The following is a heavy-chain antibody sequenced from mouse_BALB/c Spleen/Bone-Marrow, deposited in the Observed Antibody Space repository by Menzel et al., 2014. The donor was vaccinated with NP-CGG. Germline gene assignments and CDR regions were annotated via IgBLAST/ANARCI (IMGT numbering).Heavy chain of an antibody. CDR3: ARQLAYAMDY. CDR2: ITKGGGST. J-gene: IGHJ4*01. D-gene: IGHD4-1*01. V-gene: IGHV5-12*02. CDR1: GFTFSDYY. Sequence: EVQRVESGGGLVQPGGSLKLSCATSGFTFSDYYMYWVRQTPEERLEWVAYITKGGGSTYYPDIVKGRFTISRDNAKNTLYLQMSRLKSEDTAMYYCARQLAYAMDYWGQGTSVTVSS.